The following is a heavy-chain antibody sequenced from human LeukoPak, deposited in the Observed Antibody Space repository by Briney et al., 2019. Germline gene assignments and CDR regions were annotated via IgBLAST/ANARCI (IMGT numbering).Heavy chain of an antibody. CDR2: ISYDGSNK. D-gene: IGHD6-13*01. Sequence: PGRSLRLSCAASGFTFSSYGMHWVRQAPGKGLEWVAVISYDGSNKYYADSVKGRSTISRDNSKNTLYLQMNSLRAEDTAVYYCAKDHYSNWGQGTLVTVSS. CDR1: GFTFSSYG. J-gene: IGHJ4*02. V-gene: IGHV3-30*18. CDR3: AKDHYSN.